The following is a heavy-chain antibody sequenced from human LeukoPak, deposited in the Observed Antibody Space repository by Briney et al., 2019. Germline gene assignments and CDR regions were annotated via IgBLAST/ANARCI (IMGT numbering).Heavy chain of an antibody. CDR3: GKDQKFYDTTGHEVFDF. Sequence: GGSLRLSCAASGFTFSTYGMYWVRHAPGKGLEWVALVRYDGSNKYYADSVKGRFTISRDNSKNTVYLQMNSLSAEDTAVYYCGKDQKFYDTTGHEVFDFWGQGTPVSVSS. CDR2: VRYDGSNK. V-gene: IGHV3-30*02. D-gene: IGHD3-22*01. CDR1: GFTFSTYG. J-gene: IGHJ4*02.